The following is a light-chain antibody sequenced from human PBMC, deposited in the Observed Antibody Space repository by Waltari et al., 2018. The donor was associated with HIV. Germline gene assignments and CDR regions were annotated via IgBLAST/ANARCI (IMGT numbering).Light chain of an antibody. Sequence: VLTHSPDTLPLSPGERPIFSCRASQSVTSSSLAWYQHKPCQAPRLLIYGASTRATGIPDRFSGSGSGTDFTLTISRLDPEDFAVYYCLQYGSSPRTFGQGTKVEIK. CDR1: QSVTSSS. J-gene: IGKJ1*01. CDR3: LQYGSSPRT. CDR2: GAS. V-gene: IGKV3-20*01.